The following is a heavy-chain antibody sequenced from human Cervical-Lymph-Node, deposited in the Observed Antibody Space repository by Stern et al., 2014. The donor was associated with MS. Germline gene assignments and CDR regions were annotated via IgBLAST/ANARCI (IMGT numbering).Heavy chain of an antibody. CDR2: INPSYGST. CDR1: GYTFINFY. CDR3: AREHTAMGFGF. D-gene: IGHD5-18*01. V-gene: IGHV1-46*04. J-gene: IGHJ4*02. Sequence: QVQLVQSGAEVKKPGASVKVSCKATGYTFINFYMHWVRQAPGQGLEWMGIINPSYGSTSYAQTLQGRVTMTRDTSTNTFYMELGSLRSEDTAVYYCAREHTAMGFGFWGQGTLVTVSS.